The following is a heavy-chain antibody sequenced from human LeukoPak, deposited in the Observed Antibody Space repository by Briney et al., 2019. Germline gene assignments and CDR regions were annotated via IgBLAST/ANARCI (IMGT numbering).Heavy chain of an antibody. D-gene: IGHD5-24*01. CDR2: IDHRGDT. V-gene: IGHV4-34*01. CDR1: GGSFSRFY. CDR3: ARGATISETGYFYF. Sequence: SETLSLTCAVYGGSFSRFYWSWTRQSPGKGLEWIAEIDHRGDTNYDPSVKSRVTVSVDTSKNQFSLKVRSLSAADTAVYYCARGATISETGYFYFWGQGTLVTVSS. J-gene: IGHJ4*03.